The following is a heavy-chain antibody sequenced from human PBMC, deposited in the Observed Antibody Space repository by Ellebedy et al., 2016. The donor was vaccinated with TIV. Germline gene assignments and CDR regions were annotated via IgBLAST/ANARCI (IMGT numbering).Heavy chain of an antibody. CDR3: ARNLALAVAPAAFDI. J-gene: IGHJ3*02. CDR1: GFTFSDYY. D-gene: IGHD6-19*01. CDR2: IGSSGSPI. V-gene: IGHV3-11*01. Sequence: PGGSLRLSCAASGFTFSDYYMSWIRQAPGKGLEWVSYIGSSGSPIHYADSVKGRFTISRDNAKNSLYLQMNSLRVDDTAVYYCARNLALAVAPAAFDIWGQGTMVTVSS.